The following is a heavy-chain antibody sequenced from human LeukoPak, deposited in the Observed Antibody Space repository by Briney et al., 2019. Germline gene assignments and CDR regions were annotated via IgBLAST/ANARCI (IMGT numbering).Heavy chain of an antibody. CDR2: IKQDGSEK. Sequence: PGGSLRLSCAASGFTFSSYWMSWVRQAPGKGLEWVANIKQDGSEKNYVDSVKGRFTISRDNAKNSLYLQMNSLRAEDTAVYYCASDSGLQLPFDYWGQGTLVTVSS. D-gene: IGHD5-24*01. J-gene: IGHJ4*02. V-gene: IGHV3-7*01. CDR3: ASDSGLQLPFDY. CDR1: GFTFSSYW.